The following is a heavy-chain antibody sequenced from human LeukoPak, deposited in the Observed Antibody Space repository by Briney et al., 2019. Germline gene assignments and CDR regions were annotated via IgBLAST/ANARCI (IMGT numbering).Heavy chain of an antibody. D-gene: IGHD3-22*01. CDR1: GFTFSSYG. CDR2: ISGSGGST. CDR3: ARDKSSGYYYDAFDI. V-gene: IGHV3-23*01. Sequence: GGSLRLSCAASGFTFSSYGMSWVRQAPGKGLEWVSAISGSGGSTYYADSVKGRFIISRDNSKNTLYLQMNSLRAEDTAVYYCARDKSSGYYYDAFDIWGQGTMVTVSS. J-gene: IGHJ3*02.